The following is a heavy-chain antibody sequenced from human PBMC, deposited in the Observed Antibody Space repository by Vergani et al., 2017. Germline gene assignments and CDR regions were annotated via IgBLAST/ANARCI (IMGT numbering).Heavy chain of an antibody. Sequence: EVQLLESGGGLVQPGGSLRLSCAASGFTFSSYAMSWVRQAPGKGLEWVSAISGSGGSTYYADSVKGRSTISRDNSKNTLYLQMNSLRAEDTAVYYCAKGHSSGWYYFDYWGQVTLVTVSS. J-gene: IGHJ4*02. CDR1: GFTFSSYA. CDR2: ISGSGGST. D-gene: IGHD6-19*01. V-gene: IGHV3-23*01. CDR3: AKGHSSGWYYFDY.